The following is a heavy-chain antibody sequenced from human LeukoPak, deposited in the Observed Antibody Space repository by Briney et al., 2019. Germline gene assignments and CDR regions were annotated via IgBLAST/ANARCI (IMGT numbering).Heavy chain of an antibody. CDR2: IDGAGGEK. D-gene: IGHD2-2*01. J-gene: IGHJ3*01. CDR1: GFTFSSYG. CDR3: ARDGVPAARDL. Sequence: GGSLRLSCAVSGFTFSSYGMTWVRQAPGKGLEWVGNIDGAGGEKHYVDSVKGRFTISRDNAKTLLYLHMNSLRAEDTAVYYCARDGVPAARDLWGQGTMVIVSS. V-gene: IGHV3-7*01.